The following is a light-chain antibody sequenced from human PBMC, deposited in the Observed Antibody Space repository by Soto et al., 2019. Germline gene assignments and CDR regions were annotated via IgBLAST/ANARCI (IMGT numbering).Light chain of an antibody. Sequence: QSALTQPASVSGSPGQSITISCTGTNTDVGAYNYVSWYQHHPGKAPKLMISDVRNRPSGVSNPFSVSKSGNTASLTISGLQAEDEADYYCSSYTTISTRVFGGGTKVTVL. V-gene: IGLV2-14*03. CDR3: SSYTTISTRV. J-gene: IGLJ2*01. CDR1: NTDVGAYNY. CDR2: DVR.